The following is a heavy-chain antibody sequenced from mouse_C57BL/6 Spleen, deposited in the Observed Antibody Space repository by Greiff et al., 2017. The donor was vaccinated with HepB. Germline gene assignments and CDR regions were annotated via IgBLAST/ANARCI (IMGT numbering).Heavy chain of an antibody. J-gene: IGHJ4*01. V-gene: IGHV1-64*01. D-gene: IGHD1-1*01. CDR2: IHPNSGST. Sequence: QVQLQQPGAELVKPGASVKLSCKASGYTFTSYWMNWVKQRPGQGLEWIGMIHPNSGSTNYNEKFKSKATLTVDKSSSTAYMQLSSLTSEDSAVYYCARPLITTVVATPYYYAMDYWGQGTSVTVSS. CDR3: ARPLITTVVATPYYYAMDY. CDR1: GYTFTSYW.